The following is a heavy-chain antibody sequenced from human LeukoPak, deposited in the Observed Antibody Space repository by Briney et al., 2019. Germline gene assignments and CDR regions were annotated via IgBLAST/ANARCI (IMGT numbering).Heavy chain of an antibody. Sequence: QPGGSLRLSCTASGINFSNYWMSWVRQAPGKGPEWVANIKDDGSEKYYLDSVKGRSTISRDNAKNSLYLQMNSLRAEDTAVYSCARIKEYGFDIWGQGTMVTVSS. CDR3: ARIKEYGFDI. D-gene: IGHD3-10*01. V-gene: IGHV3-7*01. CDR1: GINFSNYW. J-gene: IGHJ3*02. CDR2: IKDDGSEK.